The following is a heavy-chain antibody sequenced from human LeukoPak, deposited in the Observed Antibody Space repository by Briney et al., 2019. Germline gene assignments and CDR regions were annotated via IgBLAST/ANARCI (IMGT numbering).Heavy chain of an antibody. Sequence: PSGRSLRLSCAASGFTFSSYGMHWVRQAPGKGLEWVAVISYDGSNKYYADSVKGRFTISRDNSKNTLYLQMNSLRAEDTAVYYCAKPTDADSGYDLGGFDYWGQGTLVIVSS. CDR2: ISYDGSNK. J-gene: IGHJ4*02. V-gene: IGHV3-30*18. D-gene: IGHD5-12*01. CDR3: AKPTDADSGYDLGGFDY. CDR1: GFTFSSYG.